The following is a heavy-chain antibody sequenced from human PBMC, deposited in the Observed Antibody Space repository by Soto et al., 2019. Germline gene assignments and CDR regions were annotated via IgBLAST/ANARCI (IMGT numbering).Heavy chain of an antibody. Sequence: QVQLVQSGAEVKKPGSSVKVSCKASGGTFSSYAISWVRQAPGQGLEWMGGIIPIFGTANYAQKFQGRVTIXAXXSTSTAYMERSSLRSEDTAVYYCARVPRLSVYFDYWGQGTLVTVSS. V-gene: IGHV1-69*12. J-gene: IGHJ4*02. D-gene: IGHD1-26*01. CDR1: GGTFSSYA. CDR3: ARVPRLSVYFDY. CDR2: IIPIFGTA.